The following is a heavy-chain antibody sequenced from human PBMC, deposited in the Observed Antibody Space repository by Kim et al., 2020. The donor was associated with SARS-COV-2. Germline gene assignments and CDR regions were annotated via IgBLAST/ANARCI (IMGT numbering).Heavy chain of an antibody. D-gene: IGHD5-18*01. J-gene: IGHJ4*02. Sequence: YAQKFQGRVTITADESTSTAYMELSSLRSEDTAVYYCAREGGSYGSNFDYWGQGTLVTVSS. CDR3: AREGGSYGSNFDY. V-gene: IGHV1-69*01.